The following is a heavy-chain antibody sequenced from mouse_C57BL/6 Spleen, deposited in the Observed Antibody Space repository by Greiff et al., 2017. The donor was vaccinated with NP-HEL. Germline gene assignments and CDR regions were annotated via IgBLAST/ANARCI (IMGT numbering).Heavy chain of an antibody. CDR2: ISYDGSN. CDR3: ARYYDYDEAFAY. CDR1: GYSITSGYY. J-gene: IGHJ3*01. V-gene: IGHV3-6*01. Sequence: DVKLQESGPGLVKPSQSLSLTCSVTGYSITSGYYWNWIRQFPGNKLEWMGYISYDGSNNYNPSLKNRISITRDTSKNQFFLKLNSVTTEDTATYYCARYYDYDEAFAYWGQGTLVTVSA. D-gene: IGHD2-4*01.